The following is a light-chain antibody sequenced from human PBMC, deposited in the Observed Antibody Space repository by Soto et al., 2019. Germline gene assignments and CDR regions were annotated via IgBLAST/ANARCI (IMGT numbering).Light chain of an antibody. V-gene: IGLV2-14*01. J-gene: IGLJ2*01. Sequence: QSALTQPASVSGSPGQSITISCTGTSSDVGVYNYVSWYQQHPGKATKLMIYEVSNRPSGVSNRFSGSKSGNTASLNISGLQAEDEADYYCSSYTSSSPPVFGGGTKLTVL. CDR2: EVS. CDR3: SSYTSSSPPV. CDR1: SSDVGVYNY.